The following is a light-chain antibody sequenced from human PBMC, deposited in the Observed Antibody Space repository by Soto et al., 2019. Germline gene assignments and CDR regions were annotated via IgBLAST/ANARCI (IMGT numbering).Light chain of an antibody. CDR3: QQYYSSRT. V-gene: IGKV4-1*01. CDR1: QSVLYSSINKNY. Sequence: DIVLTQSPDSLAVSLGERATINCKSSQSVLYSSINKNYLAWYQQKPGQPPRLLIYWGSTRESGVPDRFSGSGSGTDFTITISSLQAEDVAVYYCQQYYSSRTFGQGTKLEIK. CDR2: WGS. J-gene: IGKJ2*01.